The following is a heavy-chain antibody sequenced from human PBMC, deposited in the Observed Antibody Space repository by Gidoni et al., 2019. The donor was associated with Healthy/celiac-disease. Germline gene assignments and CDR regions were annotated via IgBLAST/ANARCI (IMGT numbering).Heavy chain of an antibody. Sequence: QVQLVQSGAEVKKPGASVKVSCKASGYTFPSYGIRWVRQAPGHGLEWMGWISAYNGNTNYAQKLQGRVTMTTDTSTSTAYMELRSLRSDDTAVYYCARDPGDQGVIGAYYYYGMDVWGQGTTVTVSS. D-gene: IGHD3-10*01. J-gene: IGHJ6*02. CDR1: GYTFPSYG. CDR2: ISAYNGNT. CDR3: ARDPGDQGVIGAYYYYGMDV. V-gene: IGHV1-18*01.